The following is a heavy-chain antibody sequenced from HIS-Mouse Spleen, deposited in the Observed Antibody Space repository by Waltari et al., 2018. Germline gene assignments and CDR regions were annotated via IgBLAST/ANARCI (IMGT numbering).Heavy chain of an antibody. D-gene: IGHD6-13*01. CDR3: ARHSSSWYYYYYGMDV. J-gene: IGHJ6*02. Sequence: QVQLVQYGAEVKKPGASVKVSCKASGYTFTSYDINWVRRATGQGLEGMGWMNPNSGNTGYAQKFQGRVTMTRNTSISTAYMELSSLRSEDTAVYYCARHSSSWYYYYYGMDVWGQGTTVTVSS. CDR2: MNPNSGNT. CDR1: GYTFTSYD. V-gene: IGHV1-8*01.